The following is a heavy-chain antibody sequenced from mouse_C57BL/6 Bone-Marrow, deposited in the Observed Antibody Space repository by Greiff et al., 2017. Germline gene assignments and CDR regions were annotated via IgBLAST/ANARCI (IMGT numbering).Heavy chain of an antibody. J-gene: IGHJ1*03. Sequence: EVQVVESGPGMVKPSQSLSLTCTVTGYSITSGYDWHWIRHFPGNKLEWMGYISYSGSTNYNPSLKSRISITHDTSKNHFFLKLNSVTTEDTATYYCARGFITTVVADWYFDVWGTGTTVTVSS. D-gene: IGHD1-1*01. CDR1: GYSITSGYD. CDR2: ISYSGST. V-gene: IGHV3-1*01. CDR3: ARGFITTVVADWYFDV.